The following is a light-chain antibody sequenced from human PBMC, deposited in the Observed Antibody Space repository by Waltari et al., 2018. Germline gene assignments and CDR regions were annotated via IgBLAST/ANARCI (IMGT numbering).Light chain of an antibody. CDR1: ALTRLY. CDR3: QSADTDFANHVL. J-gene: IGLJ2*01. Sequence: SYDLTQPPSVSVSPGQTARITCSGNALTRLYSYWYQQKPGQAPLLLIYKDTQRASGIPERFSGSSSGTTVTLTISGVQAEDEADYYCQSADTDFANHVLFGGGTQLTVL. V-gene: IGLV3-25*03. CDR2: KDT.